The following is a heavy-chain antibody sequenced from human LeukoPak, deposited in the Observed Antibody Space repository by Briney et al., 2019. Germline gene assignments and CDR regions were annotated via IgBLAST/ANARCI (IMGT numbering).Heavy chain of an antibody. J-gene: IGHJ4*02. CDR1: GFTFGTYA. CDR3: AKGFSTWYFDY. V-gene: IGHV3-23*01. Sequence: GGSLRLSCAASGFTFGTYAMSWVRQAPGKGLEWVSAISGSGGTTHYADSLKGRFTISRDNSKNTLYLQMNSLGAEDTAVYYCAKGFSTWYFDYWGQGTLVTVSS. CDR2: ISGSGGTT.